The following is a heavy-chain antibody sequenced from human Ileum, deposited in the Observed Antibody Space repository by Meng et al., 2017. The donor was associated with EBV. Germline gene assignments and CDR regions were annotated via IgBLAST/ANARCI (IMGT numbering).Heavy chain of an antibody. CDR2: MNSNSGNT. CDR3: ARGSGAGGRDWFDP. Sequence: VQLVQSGAEVKKPGASVKVSCKASGYTFINHDIDWFRQASGQGLEWVGWMNSNSGNTGYGQKFQDRVTMTRNTSISTAYMELSSLTSEDTALYYCARGSGAGGRDWFDPWGQGTLVTVSS. J-gene: IGHJ5*02. CDR1: GYTFINHD. V-gene: IGHV1-8*02. D-gene: IGHD3-16*01.